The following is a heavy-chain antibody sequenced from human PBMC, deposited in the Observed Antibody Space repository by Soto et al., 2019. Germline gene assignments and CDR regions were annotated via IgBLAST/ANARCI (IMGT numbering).Heavy chain of an antibody. V-gene: IGHV3-7*03. Sequence: GGSLRLSCADSGFTFSKYWMIWVRQAPGMGLQWVAGIKEDGSEKYYVDSVKGRFTISRDNAKNSLFLQVNSLRAEDTAVYYCARFRSLDPWGQGILVTVSS. D-gene: IGHD3-10*01. J-gene: IGHJ5*02. CDR3: ARFRSLDP. CDR2: IKEDGSEK. CDR1: GFTFSKYW.